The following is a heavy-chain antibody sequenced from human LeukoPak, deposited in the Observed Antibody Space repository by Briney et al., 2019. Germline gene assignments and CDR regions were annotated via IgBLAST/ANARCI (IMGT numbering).Heavy chain of an antibody. V-gene: IGHV3-23*01. D-gene: IGHD3-10*01. CDR1: GFTFSSYA. Sequence: PGGSLRLSCAASGFTFSSYAMSWVRQAPGKGLEWVSAISGGGGSTYYADSVKGRFTISRDNSKNTLYLQMNSLRAEDTAVYLCGKVQTVRGYGSQFDYWAREPWSPSPQ. J-gene: IGHJ4*02. CDR2: ISGGGGST. CDR3: GKVQTVRGYGSQFDY.